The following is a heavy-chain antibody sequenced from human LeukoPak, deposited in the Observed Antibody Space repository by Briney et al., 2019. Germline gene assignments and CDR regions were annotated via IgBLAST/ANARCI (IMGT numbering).Heavy chain of an antibody. J-gene: IGHJ4*02. CDR1: GFTFSSYA. Sequence: GGSLRLSCSASGFTFSSYAMSWVRQAPGKGLEWVSDINGSGGSTYYADSVKGRFTISRDNSKNTLYLQMNSLRAEDTAVYYCARGEWFGELSPIFDYWGQGTLVTVSS. D-gene: IGHD3-10*01. CDR2: INGSGGST. V-gene: IGHV3-23*01. CDR3: ARGEWFGELSPIFDY.